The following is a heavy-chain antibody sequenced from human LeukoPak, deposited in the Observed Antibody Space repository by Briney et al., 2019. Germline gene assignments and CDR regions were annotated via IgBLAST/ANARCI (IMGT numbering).Heavy chain of an antibody. D-gene: IGHD3-10*01. Sequence: GGSLRLSCAASGFTFSDYYMSWIRQAPVKGLEWVSYISSSGSTIYYADSVKGRFTISRDNAKNSLYLQMNSLRDEDTAVYYCARDLRWELGYFDYWGQGTLVTVSS. CDR3: ARDLRWELGYFDY. J-gene: IGHJ4*02. CDR2: ISSSGSTI. V-gene: IGHV3-11*04. CDR1: GFTFSDYY.